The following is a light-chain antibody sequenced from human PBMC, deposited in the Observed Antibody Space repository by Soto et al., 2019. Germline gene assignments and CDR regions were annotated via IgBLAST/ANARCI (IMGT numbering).Light chain of an antibody. CDR1: QSVNTN. V-gene: IGKV3-15*01. CDR3: QQYFNWRWT. J-gene: IGKJ1*01. Sequence: EIVMTQSPATLSVSPGERATLSCRASQSVNTNLARYKQKPGQDTRLLIYGASSRATGIPARFSGSGSGTEFTLTISSLQSEDFAVYLCQQYFNWRWTFGQGTKVEIK. CDR2: GAS.